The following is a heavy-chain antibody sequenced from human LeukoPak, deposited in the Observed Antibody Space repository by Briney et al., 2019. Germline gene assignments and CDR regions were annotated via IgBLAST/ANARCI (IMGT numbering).Heavy chain of an antibody. D-gene: IGHD2-15*01. CDR2: ISVDGVTT. J-gene: IGHJ4*02. CDR3: ASVRFGISWTSQNEY. CDR1: GFTFSSSV. Sequence: PGGSLRLSCAASGFTFSSSVMSWVRQAPGKGLEWVSAISVDGVTTYYAGSVKGRFTVSRDGSKNTMFLQMNSLRAEDTAVYYCASVRFGISWTSQNEYWGQGTLVTVSS. V-gene: IGHV3-23*01.